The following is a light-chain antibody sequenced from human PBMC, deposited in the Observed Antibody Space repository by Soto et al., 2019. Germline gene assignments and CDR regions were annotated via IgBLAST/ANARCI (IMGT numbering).Light chain of an antibody. CDR1: QSISIY. CDR2: AAS. Sequence: DIQMTQSPSSLSASVGDRVTITCRASQSISIYLNWYQQKPGKAPKLLIFAASSLQSGVPSRFNGSGSGTDFTLTISSLQPEDFATYYCQQSYSTPQTFSQGTKVEIK. J-gene: IGKJ1*01. CDR3: QQSYSTPQT. V-gene: IGKV1-39*01.